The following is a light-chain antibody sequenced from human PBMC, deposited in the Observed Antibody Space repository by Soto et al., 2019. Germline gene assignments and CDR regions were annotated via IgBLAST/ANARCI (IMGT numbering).Light chain of an antibody. Sequence: QSVLTQPPSVSGAPGKRVTISCTGSSYNIGAGYDVHWYQQLPGTAPKLLIYGNSNRPSAVPDRFSGSKSGTSASLAITGLLADDEADYSCQSYDSSLSGWVVGGGTKLTVL. V-gene: IGLV1-40*01. J-gene: IGLJ3*02. CDR3: QSYDSSLSGWV. CDR2: GNS. CDR1: SYNIGAGYD.